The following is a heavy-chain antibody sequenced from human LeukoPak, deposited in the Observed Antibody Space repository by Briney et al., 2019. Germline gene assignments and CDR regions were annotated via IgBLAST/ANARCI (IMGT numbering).Heavy chain of an antibody. Sequence: ASVKVSCKASGYTFSTYGISWVRQAPGQGLEWMGWISAYTGITNYAQKVQGRVTMTTDTSTSTGYLELRSLRSDDTAVYYCARDCGNCGGAPDDTFDIWGQGTMVTVSS. D-gene: IGHD2-21*01. CDR1: GYTFSTYG. CDR3: ARDCGNCGGAPDDTFDI. CDR2: ISAYTGIT. V-gene: IGHV1-18*01. J-gene: IGHJ3*02.